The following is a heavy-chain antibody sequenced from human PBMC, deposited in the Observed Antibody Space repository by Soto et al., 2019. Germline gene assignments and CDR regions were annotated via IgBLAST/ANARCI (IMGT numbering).Heavy chain of an antibody. CDR3: ARGRRSAAFAF. CDR1: GYAFSIDA. D-gene: IGHD1-1*01. Sequence: SLNVDRKTAGYAFSIDAGGRRRQAPGQGLEWMGWINTNTGNPTYAQGFTGRFVFSLDTSVSTAYLQICSLKAEGTAVYYCARGRRSAAFAFWGNRTMVPVSS. CDR2: INTNTGNP. J-gene: IGHJ3*01. V-gene: IGHV7-4-1*01.